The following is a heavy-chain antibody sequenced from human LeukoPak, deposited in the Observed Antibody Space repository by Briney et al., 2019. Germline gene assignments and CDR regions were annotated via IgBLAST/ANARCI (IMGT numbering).Heavy chain of an antibody. Sequence: GGSLRLSCAASGFTFSSYDMSRVRQAPGKGLEWVSTISGSGSSTYYADSVQGRFTISRDNSKNTLYLQMNSLRAEDTAIYYCAKDSGGVVVAATYDCWGQGTLVTVSS. J-gene: IGHJ4*02. CDR3: AKDSGGVVVAATYDC. CDR2: ISGSGSST. V-gene: IGHV3-23*01. D-gene: IGHD2-15*01. CDR1: GFTFSSYD.